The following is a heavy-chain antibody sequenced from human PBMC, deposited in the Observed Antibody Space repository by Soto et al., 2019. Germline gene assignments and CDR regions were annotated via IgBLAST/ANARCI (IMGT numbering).Heavy chain of an antibody. V-gene: IGHV1-3*01. CDR2: INAGNGNT. Sequence: GASVKVSCKASGYTFTSYAMHWVRQAPGQRLEWMGWINAGNGNTKYSQKFQGRVTITRDTSASTAYMELSSLRSEDTAVYYCARGGLGKNPPFDYWGQGTLVTVSS. CDR3: ARGGLGKNPPFDY. J-gene: IGHJ4*02. CDR1: GYTFTSYA. D-gene: IGHD7-27*01.